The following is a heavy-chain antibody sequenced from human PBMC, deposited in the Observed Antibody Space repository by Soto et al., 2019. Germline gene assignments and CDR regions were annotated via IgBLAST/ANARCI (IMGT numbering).Heavy chain of an antibody. CDR3: ARESEDLTSNFDY. CDR2: ISSTTNYI. Sequence: VGSLRLSCAASGLTVSSSYMNWVRQAPGKGLEWVSSISSTTNYIYYADSMKGRFTVSRDNAKNSVYLEMNSLSAEDTAVYYCARESEDLTSNFDYWGQGTLVTVSS. CDR1: GLTVSSSY. J-gene: IGHJ4*02. V-gene: IGHV3-21*01.